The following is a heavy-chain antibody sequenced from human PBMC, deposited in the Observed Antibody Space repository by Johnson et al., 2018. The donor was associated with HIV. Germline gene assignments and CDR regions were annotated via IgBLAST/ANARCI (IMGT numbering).Heavy chain of an antibody. D-gene: IGHD5-24*01. Sequence: EVQVLESGGGLVQPGGSLRLSCAASGFTVSNNYMTWVRQAPGKGLEWVSVIFSGGSTYYADSVTGRFTISRDSSKNTLYLQMNSLRAEDTAVYYCARACRDGYTCDVFDIWGQGTMVTVSP. J-gene: IGHJ3*02. CDR2: IFSGGST. CDR1: GFTVSNNY. CDR3: ARACRDGYTCDVFDI. V-gene: IGHV3-66*01.